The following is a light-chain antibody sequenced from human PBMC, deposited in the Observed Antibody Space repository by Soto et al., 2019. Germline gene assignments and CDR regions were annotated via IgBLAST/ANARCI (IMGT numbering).Light chain of an antibody. CDR1: SSNY. J-gene: IGLJ1*01. CDR2: DVS. CDR3: CSHAGTYDV. Sequence: QSVLTQPRSMSGSPGQSVTISCTGTSSNYVSWYQQHPGKVPRLMIYDVSERPSGVPDRFSGSKSGNTASLTISGLQADDEADYYCCSHAGTYDVFGSGTTLTVL. V-gene: IGLV2-11*01.